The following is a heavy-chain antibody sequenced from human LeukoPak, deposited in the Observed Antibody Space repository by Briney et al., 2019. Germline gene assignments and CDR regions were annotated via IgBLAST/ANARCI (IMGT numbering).Heavy chain of an antibody. CDR2: ISGSGSTI. V-gene: IGHV3-48*04. J-gene: IGHJ4*02. D-gene: IGHD3-10*01. Sequence: GGSLRLSCAASGFTFDDYGMSWVRQAPGKGLEWVSAISGSGSTIYYADSVKGRFTISRDNTKNSLYLQLNNLRAEDTAVYFCARYGRFLVRGVEFSYFDFWGQGTLVTVSS. CDR3: ARYGRFLVRGVEFSYFDF. CDR1: GFTFDDYG.